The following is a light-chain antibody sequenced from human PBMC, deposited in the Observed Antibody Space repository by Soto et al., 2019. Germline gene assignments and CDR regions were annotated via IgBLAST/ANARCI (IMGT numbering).Light chain of an antibody. J-gene: IGKJ1*01. CDR2: GAS. V-gene: IGKV3-20*01. Sequence: VWMESACTLSLSPGEGATLSCRASQSVSNNYLAWYQQKPGQAPRLLIYGASNRATGIPDRFSGSGSGTDFTLTISRLEPEDFAVYYCQQYGSSLRTFGQGTKV. CDR1: QSVSNNY. CDR3: QQYGSSLRT.